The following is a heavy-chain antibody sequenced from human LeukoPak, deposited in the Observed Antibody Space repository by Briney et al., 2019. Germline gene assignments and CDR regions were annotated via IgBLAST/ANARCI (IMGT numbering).Heavy chain of an antibody. V-gene: IGHV4-38-2*02. CDR1: GYSISSGYY. J-gene: IGHJ6*02. CDR3: AREGDQGYYYYYGMDV. CDR2: IYHSGST. Sequence: SETLSLTCTVSGYSISSGYYWGWIRQPPGKGLEWIGSIYHSGSTYYNPSLKSRVTISVDTSKNQFSLKLSSVTAADTAVYYCAREGDQGYYYYYGMDVWGQGTTVTVSS. D-gene: IGHD2-21*02.